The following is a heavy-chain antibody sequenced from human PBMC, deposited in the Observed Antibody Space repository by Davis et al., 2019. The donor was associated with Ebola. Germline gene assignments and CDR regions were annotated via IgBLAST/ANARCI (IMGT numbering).Heavy chain of an antibody. CDR2: IYWNDET. Sequence: SGPTLVKPTQPLTLTCTFSGFSLSTSGEGVAWIRQPPGKALEWLGIIYWNDETQYRPPLKGGLTITKDASKNQVVLTMTYMDPVDTGTYYCAHRRFGGPRENAFDIWGPGTMVIVSS. D-gene: IGHD3-3*01. CDR3: AHRRFGGPRENAFDI. CDR1: GFSLSTSGEG. V-gene: IGHV2-5*01. J-gene: IGHJ3*02.